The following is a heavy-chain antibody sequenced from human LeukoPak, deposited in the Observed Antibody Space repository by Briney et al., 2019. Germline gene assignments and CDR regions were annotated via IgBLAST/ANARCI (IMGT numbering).Heavy chain of an antibody. CDR2: IRRWSYDMTR. CDR3: ARGPIHLWLYYGMDV. V-gene: IGHV3-49*04. J-gene: IGHJ6*02. CDR1: IFPFHHHA. Sequence: GVSLTLLCSTSIFPFHHHAMCCVRRAPEGGREWVSFIRRWSYDMTREYAASVKGRFTISRDDSRGIAYLQMNSLETEDTALYYCARGPIHLWLYYGMDVWGQGTTVTVSS. D-gene: IGHD5-18*01.